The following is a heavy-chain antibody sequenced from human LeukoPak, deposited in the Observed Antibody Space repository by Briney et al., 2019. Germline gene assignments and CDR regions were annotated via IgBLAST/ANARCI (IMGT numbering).Heavy chain of an antibody. CDR3: AKRIGGVNSFDH. J-gene: IGHJ4*02. CDR2: ISGSSDTT. Sequence: PGGSLRLSCAGSGFTFSSYAMSWFRQRPGKGLKWVSVISGSSDTTYYADSVKGRFIISRDNSKNTLYLQMNSLRAEDTAVYYCAKRIGGVNSFDHWGQGTLVTVSS. D-gene: IGHD3-16*01. CDR1: GFTFSSYA. V-gene: IGHV3-23*01.